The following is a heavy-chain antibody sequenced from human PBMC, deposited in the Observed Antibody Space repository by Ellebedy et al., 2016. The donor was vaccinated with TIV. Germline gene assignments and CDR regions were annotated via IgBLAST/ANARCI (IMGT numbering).Heavy chain of an antibody. CDR3: ARNYGSGSYLRPDYYYYYGMDV. CDR2: IKQDGSEK. CDR1: GFTFSSYW. Sequence: GGSLRLXXAASGFTFSSYWMSWVRQAPGKGLEWVANIKQDGSEKYYVNSVKGRFTISRDNAKNSLYLQMNSLRAEDTAVYYCARNYGSGSYLRPDYYYYYGMDVWGQGTTVTVSS. J-gene: IGHJ6*02. D-gene: IGHD3-10*01. V-gene: IGHV3-7*01.